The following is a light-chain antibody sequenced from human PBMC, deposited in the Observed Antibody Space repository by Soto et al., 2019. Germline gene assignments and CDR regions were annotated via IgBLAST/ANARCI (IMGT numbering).Light chain of an antibody. CDR1: QSVSSN. V-gene: IGKV3D-15*01. CDR2: GAS. J-gene: IGKJ5*01. Sequence: IVMTQSPSTLSVSPGERATLSCRAGQSVSSNLAWYQQKPGQAPRLLIYGASNRATGIPARFSGSGSGTDFTLTISSLEPEDFAVYYCQQYNNWPPTFGQGTRLEIK. CDR3: QQYNNWPPT.